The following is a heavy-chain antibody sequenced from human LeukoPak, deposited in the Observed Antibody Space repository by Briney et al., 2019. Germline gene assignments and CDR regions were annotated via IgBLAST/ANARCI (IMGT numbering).Heavy chain of an antibody. CDR2: INHSGST. V-gene: IGHV4-34*01. D-gene: IGHD2-2*02. J-gene: IGHJ4*01. CDR3: ARGPSRYRVFY. CDR1: SGSFSGYY. Sequence: SETLSLTCAVYSGSFSGYYWNWIRQPPGKGLEWIGEINHSGSTNYNPSLKSRVTISVDTSKNQFSLKLSSVIAADTAVYYCARGPSRYRVFYWGHGTLVTVSS.